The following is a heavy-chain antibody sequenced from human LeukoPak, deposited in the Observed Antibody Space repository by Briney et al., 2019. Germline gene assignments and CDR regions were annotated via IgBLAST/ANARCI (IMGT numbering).Heavy chain of an antibody. J-gene: IGHJ4*02. Sequence: GGSLRISCAASGFTFDDYTMHWVRRRPGQGLEDISLISWDGGYKSYADSVKGRFTISRDNSRSPLYLQISSLRGEDPAFYYCAKVGLGSTYNHYFDSWGPGTLVTVSS. V-gene: IGHV3-43*01. CDR1: GFTFDDYT. CDR2: ISWDGGYK. D-gene: IGHD3/OR15-3a*01. CDR3: AKVGLGSTYNHYFDS.